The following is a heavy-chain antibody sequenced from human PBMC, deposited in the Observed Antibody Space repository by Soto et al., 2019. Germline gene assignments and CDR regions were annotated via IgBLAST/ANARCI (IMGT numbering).Heavy chain of an antibody. D-gene: IGHD4-17*01. CDR1: GFSFSRYW. V-gene: IGHV3-7*01. J-gene: IGHJ4*02. CDR3: ARDGDYLFDY. Sequence: EVQLVESGGGLVQPGGSLRLSCAASGFSFSRYWMSWVRQAPGKGLEWVANIKQDGSEKYYVDSVKGRFTISRDNAKNSLYLQMSSLRAEDTAVYYCARDGDYLFDYWGQGTLVTVSS. CDR2: IKQDGSEK.